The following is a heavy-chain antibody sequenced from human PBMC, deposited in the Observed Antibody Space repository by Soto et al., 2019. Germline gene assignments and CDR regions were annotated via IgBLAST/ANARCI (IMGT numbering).Heavy chain of an antibody. D-gene: IGHD5-12*01. Sequence: GASVKVSCKASGGTLSSYVITWVRQAPGQGLEWMGGILPSFDTTEYAQKFQGRVTITADKSTRTAYMELSSLRSEDTAVFYCASSTGYATRLVPYYYGLDVWGQGTMVTV. CDR1: GGTLSSYV. V-gene: IGHV1-69*06. CDR2: ILPSFDTT. CDR3: ASSTGYATRLVPYYYGLDV. J-gene: IGHJ6*02.